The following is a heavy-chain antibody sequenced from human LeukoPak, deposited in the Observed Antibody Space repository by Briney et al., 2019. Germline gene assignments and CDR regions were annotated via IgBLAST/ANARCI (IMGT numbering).Heavy chain of an antibody. Sequence: SVKVSCKASGGTFSSYAISWVRQAPGQGLEWMGGIIPIFGTANYAQKFQGRVTITADESTSTAYMELSSLRSEDTAVYYCAREEREYCGGDCNDAFDIWGQGTMVTVSS. CDR2: IIPIFGTA. CDR3: AREEREYCGGDCNDAFDI. D-gene: IGHD2-21*02. J-gene: IGHJ3*02. V-gene: IGHV1-69*01. CDR1: GGTFSSYA.